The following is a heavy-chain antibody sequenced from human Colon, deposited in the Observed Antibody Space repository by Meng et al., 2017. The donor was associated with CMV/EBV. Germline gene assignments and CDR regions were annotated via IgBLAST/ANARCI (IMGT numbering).Heavy chain of an antibody. J-gene: IGHJ4*02. D-gene: IGHD4-11*01. CDR2: FDPRGDST. Sequence: QVQVVQSGDEVKKPGASVKVSCKASGYTFTSYDINWVRQATGQGLEWMGIFDPRGDSTNYAENFVGRFTMTADMSTNTMHMELSSLRSDDTAVYYCARDNSNWSTDFWGQGTLVTVSS. V-gene: IGHV1-46*01. CDR3: ARDNSNWSTDF. CDR1: GYTFTSYD.